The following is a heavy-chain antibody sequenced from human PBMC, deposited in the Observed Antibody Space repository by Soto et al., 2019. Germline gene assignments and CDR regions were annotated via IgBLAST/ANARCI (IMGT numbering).Heavy chain of an antibody. V-gene: IGHV3-53*01. CDR1: GFTVSNTY. CDR2: IYTAGGT. J-gene: IGHJ5*02. CDR3: ARALPVAKGGFDP. D-gene: IGHD2-2*01. Sequence: GGSLRLSCAASGFTVSNTYMTWVRQPPGKGLECVSVIYTAGGTNYADSVKGRFIISRGNSKNTLYLQMNSLRAEDTAVYYCARALPVAKGGFDPWGQGTLVTVSS.